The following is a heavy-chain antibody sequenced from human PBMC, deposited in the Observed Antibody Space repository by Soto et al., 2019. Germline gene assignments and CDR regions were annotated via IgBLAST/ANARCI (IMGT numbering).Heavy chain of an antibody. CDR3: ARDRKVRGYSYGSYYYGMDV. CDR2: ISYDGSNK. V-gene: IGHV3-30-3*01. Sequence: ESGGGVVQPGRSLRLSCAASGFTFSSYAMHWVRQAPGKGLEWVAVISYDGSNKYYADSVKGRFTISRDNSKNTLYLQMNSLRAEDTAVYYCARDRKVRGYSYGSYYYGMDVWGQGTTVTVSS. D-gene: IGHD5-18*01. J-gene: IGHJ6*02. CDR1: GFTFSSYA.